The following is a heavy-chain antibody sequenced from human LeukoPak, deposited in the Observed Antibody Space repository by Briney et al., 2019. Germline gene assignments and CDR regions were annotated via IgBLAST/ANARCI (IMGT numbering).Heavy chain of an antibody. D-gene: IGHD6-13*01. V-gene: IGHV3-7*05. CDR2: IKQDGSEK. CDR1: EFTFISYG. Sequence: GGSLMLSCSSSEFTFISYGMSWVRQPPGKGLEWMANIKQDGSEKYYVDSVKGRFTISRDNAKNSLYLQMNSLRAEDTAVYYCAREVGYSSSWSDYWGQGTLVTVSS. CDR3: AREVGYSSSWSDY. J-gene: IGHJ4*02.